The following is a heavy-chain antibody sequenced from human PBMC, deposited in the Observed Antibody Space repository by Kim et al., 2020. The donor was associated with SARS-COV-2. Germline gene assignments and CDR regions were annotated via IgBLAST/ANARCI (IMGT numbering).Heavy chain of an antibody. Sequence: GGSLRLSCAASGFTFSSFAMTWVRQAPGKGLEWVSVFSDSGCDTFYADSVKGRFTISRDNSKNTLYLQMNSLRAEDTAVYYCAKKSIPERGHWYFDLWGRGTLVTVSS. CDR3: AKKSIPERGHWYFDL. CDR2: FSDSGCDT. D-gene: IGHD6-6*01. CDR1: GFTFSSFA. J-gene: IGHJ2*01. V-gene: IGHV3-23*01.